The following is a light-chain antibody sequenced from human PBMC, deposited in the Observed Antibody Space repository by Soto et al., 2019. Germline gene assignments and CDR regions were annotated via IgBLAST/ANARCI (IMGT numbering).Light chain of an antibody. J-gene: IGKJ1*01. Sequence: DITMTKAPATLSACVGDRVTITCRASQSISSWLAWYQQKPGKAPKLLIYKASSLESGVPSRFSGSGSGTEFTLTIISLQPDDFATYYCQQYNSYSRTFGQGTKVDI. CDR2: KAS. V-gene: IGKV1-5*03. CDR3: QQYNSYSRT. CDR1: QSISSW.